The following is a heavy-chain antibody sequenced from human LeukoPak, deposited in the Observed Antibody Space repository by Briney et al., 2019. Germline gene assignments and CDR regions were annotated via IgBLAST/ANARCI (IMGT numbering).Heavy chain of an antibody. D-gene: IGHD1-26*01. CDR3: AREETLVGATVDAFDI. V-gene: IGHV4-4*07. CDR1: GGSFSGYY. J-gene: IGHJ3*02. CDR2: IYTSGST. Sequence: SETLSLTCAVYGGSFSGYYWSWIRQPPGKGLEWIGRIYTSGSTNYNPSLKSRVTMSVDTSKNQFSLKLSSVTAADTAVYYCAREETLVGATVDAFDIWGQGTMVTVSS.